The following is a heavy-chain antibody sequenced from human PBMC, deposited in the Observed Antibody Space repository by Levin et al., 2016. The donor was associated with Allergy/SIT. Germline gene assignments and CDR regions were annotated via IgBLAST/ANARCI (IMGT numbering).Heavy chain of an antibody. CDR3: ARERPIVGATYCYGMDV. CDR1: GYTFTSYA. Sequence: ASVKVSCKASGYTFTSYAMHWVRQAPGQRLEWMGWINAGNGNTKYSQKFQGRVTITRDTSASTAYMELSSLRSEDTAVYYCARERPIVGATYCYGMDVWGQGTTVTVSS. V-gene: IGHV1-3*01. J-gene: IGHJ6*02. CDR2: INAGNGNT. D-gene: IGHD1-26*01.